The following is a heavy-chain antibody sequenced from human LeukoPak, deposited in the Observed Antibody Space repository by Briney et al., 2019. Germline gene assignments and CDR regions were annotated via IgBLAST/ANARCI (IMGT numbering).Heavy chain of an antibody. J-gene: IGHJ4*02. V-gene: IGHV3-7*03. CDR1: GFSFSSYW. D-gene: IGHD5-18*01. Sequence: GGSLRLSCAASGFSFSSYWMNWVRQAPGKGLEWVANIKQDGSEKYYVDSVKGRFTISRDNAKNSLYLQMNSLRAEDTAVYYCASGGYSFFYWGQGTLVTVSS. CDR3: ASGGYSFFY. CDR2: IKQDGSEK.